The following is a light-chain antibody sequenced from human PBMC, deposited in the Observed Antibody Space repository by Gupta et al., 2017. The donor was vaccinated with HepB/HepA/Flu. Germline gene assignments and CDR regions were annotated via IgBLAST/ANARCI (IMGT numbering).Light chain of an antibody. J-gene: IGLJ2*01. V-gene: IGLV1-44*01. CDR1: SSNIGSNP. CDR2: THN. CDR3: AAWDDSLNSVL. Sequence: VLPQPPSASGPPGRRVTLSFSGGSSNIGSNPVNWYQQLPGTAPKLLIYTHNQRPSGVPDRFSGSKSGTSASLAISGLQSDDEAEYYCAAWDDSLNSVLFGGGTKLTAL.